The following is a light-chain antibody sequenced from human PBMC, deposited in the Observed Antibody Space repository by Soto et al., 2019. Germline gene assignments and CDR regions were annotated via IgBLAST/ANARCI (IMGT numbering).Light chain of an antibody. V-gene: IGLV2-8*01. CDR1: TSAVGAYDY. CDR2: EIN. J-gene: IGLJ1*01. CDR3: SSFAGSNNFPYV. Sequence: QSVLTQPPSASGSPGQPVTIPSPGPTSAVGAYDYVSWYQQHPGKAPKLMIYEINKRPSGVPDRFSGSKSGNTASLTVSGLQAEDEADYYCSSFAGSNNFPYVFGTGTKVTVL.